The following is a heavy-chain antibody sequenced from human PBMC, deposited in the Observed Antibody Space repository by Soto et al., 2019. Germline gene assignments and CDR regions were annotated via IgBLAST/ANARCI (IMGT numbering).Heavy chain of an antibody. CDR1: GDSITNYY. J-gene: IGHJ5*02. CDR2: MSYSGST. CDR3: XXXXXXXRXXFDP. Sequence: QVQLQESGPGLVKPSETLSLTCTVSGDSITNYYWNWIRQPPGKGLEWIGYMSYSGSTYYNPSLKSRVTISIDXSKNQFSLKXSSVTXXXXAVYXXXXXXXXXRXXFDPWGQGTLVTVSS. V-gene: IGHV4-59*03.